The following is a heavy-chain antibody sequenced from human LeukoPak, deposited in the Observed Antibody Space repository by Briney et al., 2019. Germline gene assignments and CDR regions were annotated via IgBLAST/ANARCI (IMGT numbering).Heavy chain of an antibody. CDR1: GFTFSSYS. CDR2: IGGSSTSI. Sequence: GGSLRLSCAASGFTFSSYSMNWVRQAPGKGLEWVSSIGGSSTSIYYADSVKGRFTISRDNAKNSLYLQMNSLRAEDTAVYYCAKEAGQDYGALDAFDIWGQGTMVTVSS. CDR3: AKEAGQDYGALDAFDI. V-gene: IGHV3-21*01. J-gene: IGHJ3*02. D-gene: IGHD4-17*01.